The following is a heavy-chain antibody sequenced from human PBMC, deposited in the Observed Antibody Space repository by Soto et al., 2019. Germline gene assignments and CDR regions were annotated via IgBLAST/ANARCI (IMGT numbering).Heavy chain of an antibody. CDR1: GFSVSSQG. Sequence: GGSLRLSCAASGFSVSSQGMTWVRQAPGKGLEWVSVISTSGKDTFYADSVKGRFTISRDNSNNVLYLQMDSLRAEDTAIYYCAKGNLYNFFSGSDYWGQGTLVTV. CDR2: ISTSGKDT. J-gene: IGHJ4*02. V-gene: IGHV3-23*01. CDR3: AKGNLYNFFSGSDY. D-gene: IGHD3-22*01.